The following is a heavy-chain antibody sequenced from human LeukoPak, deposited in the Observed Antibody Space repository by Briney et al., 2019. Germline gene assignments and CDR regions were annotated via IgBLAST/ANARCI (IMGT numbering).Heavy chain of an antibody. V-gene: IGHV3-21*01. J-gene: IGHJ3*02. CDR2: ISSSSSYI. CDR3: ARDLDYYDLGLDI. Sequence: GGSLRLSCAASGFTFSSYWMSWVRQAPGKGLEWVSSISSSSSYIYYADSVKGRFTISRDNAKNSLYLQMNSLRAEDTAVYYSARDLDYYDLGLDIWGQGTMVTVSS. CDR1: GFTFSSYW. D-gene: IGHD3-22*01.